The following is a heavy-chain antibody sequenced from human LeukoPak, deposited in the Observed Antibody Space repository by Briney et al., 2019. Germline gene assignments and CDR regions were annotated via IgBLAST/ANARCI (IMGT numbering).Heavy chain of an antibody. Sequence: GGSLRLSCAASGFTFNDAWMSWVRQAPGKGLEWVGRIKSKTDGGTTDYAAAVKGRFTISRDDSKSTLYLQMNSLKTEDTALYYCTTWNYDILTGYSIWGQGTLVTVSS. J-gene: IGHJ4*02. CDR3: TTWNYDILTGYSI. D-gene: IGHD3-9*01. V-gene: IGHV3-15*07. CDR2: IKSKTDGGTT. CDR1: GFTFNDAW.